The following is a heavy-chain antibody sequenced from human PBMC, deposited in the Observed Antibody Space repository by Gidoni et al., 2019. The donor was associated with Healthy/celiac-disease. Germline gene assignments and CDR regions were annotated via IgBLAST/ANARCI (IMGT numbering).Heavy chain of an antibody. CDR3: ARTYNWNYPRYYYMDV. Sequence: QVQLVQSGAEVKKPGSSVKVSCKASGGTFSSYAISWVRQAPGQGLEWMGGIIPIFGTANYAQKFQGRVTITADKSTSTAYMELSSLRSEDTAVYYCARTYNWNYPRYYYMDVWGKGTTVTVSS. D-gene: IGHD1-7*01. CDR2: IIPIFGTA. CDR1: GGTFSSYA. V-gene: IGHV1-69*06. J-gene: IGHJ6*03.